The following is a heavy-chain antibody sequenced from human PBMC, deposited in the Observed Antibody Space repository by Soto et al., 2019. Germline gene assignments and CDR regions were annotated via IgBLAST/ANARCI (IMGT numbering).Heavy chain of an antibody. CDR1: GGSFSGYY. Sequence: QVQLQQWGAGLLKPSETLSLTCGDYGGSFSGYYWTWIRQPPGKGLEWIGEITHSGSTNYNPSLKSRVSISIDTSQNQFSLKLTSVTAADTAVYYCARDWMKWGQGTLVTVSS. CDR3: ARDWMK. CDR2: ITHSGST. J-gene: IGHJ4*02. D-gene: IGHD2-2*03. V-gene: IGHV4-34*02.